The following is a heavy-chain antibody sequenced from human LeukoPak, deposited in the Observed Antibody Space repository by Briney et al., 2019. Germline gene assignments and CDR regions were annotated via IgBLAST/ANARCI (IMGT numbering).Heavy chain of an antibody. CDR2: IYHSGST. J-gene: IGHJ4*02. CDR1: GGSISSGGYY. Sequence: SETLSLTCTVSGGSISSGGYYWSWIRQPPGKGLEWIGYIYHSGSTYYNPSLKSRVTISVDRSKNQFSLKLSSVTAADTAVYYCARVCNWNYTPFDYWGQGTLVTVSS. D-gene: IGHD1-7*01. V-gene: IGHV4-30-2*01. CDR3: ARVCNWNYTPFDY.